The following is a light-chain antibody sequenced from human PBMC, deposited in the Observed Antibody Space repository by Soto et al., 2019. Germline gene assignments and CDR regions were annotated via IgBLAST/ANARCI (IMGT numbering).Light chain of an antibody. J-gene: IGKJ4*01. CDR1: RGIDRW. CDR2: DAS. CDR3: QQYNTWPLT. Sequence: DIQMTQSPSTLSASVGDTVTITCRASRGIDRWLAWYQQKPGKAPRLLISDASTLESGVPSRFSGSGSGTEFTLTISSLQSEDFAVYYCQQYNTWPLTFGGGTKVDIK. V-gene: IGKV1-5*01.